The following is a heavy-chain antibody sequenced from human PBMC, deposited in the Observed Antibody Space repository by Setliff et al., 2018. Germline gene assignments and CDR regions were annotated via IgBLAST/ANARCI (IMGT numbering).Heavy chain of an antibody. J-gene: IGHJ4*02. D-gene: IGHD3-3*01. CDR3: ARHFRSSKVQFLEYLTDYYFDS. V-gene: IGHV4-39*01. CDR2: IYHRGST. CDR1: GGSISSSNYY. Sequence: KPSETLSLTCTVSGGSISSSNYYWGWIRQPPGKGLEWIGSIYHRGSTYYNPSLKSRVTISVDTSNNHFSLKLSSVTAADTAVYYWARHFRSSKVQFLEYLTDYYFDSWGQGTLVTVSS.